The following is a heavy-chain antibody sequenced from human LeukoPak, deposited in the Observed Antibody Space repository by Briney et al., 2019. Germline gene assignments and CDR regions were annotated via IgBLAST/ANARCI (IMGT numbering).Heavy chain of an antibody. Sequence: SETLSLTCTVSGGSISSSSYYWGWIRQPPGKGLEWIGSTYYSGSTYYNPSLKSRVTISVDTSKNQFSLKLSSVTAADTAVYYCARLNWNYYFDYWGQGTLVTVSS. J-gene: IGHJ4*02. D-gene: IGHD1-1*01. CDR3: ARLNWNYYFDY. CDR2: TYYSGST. V-gene: IGHV4-39*01. CDR1: GGSISSSSYY.